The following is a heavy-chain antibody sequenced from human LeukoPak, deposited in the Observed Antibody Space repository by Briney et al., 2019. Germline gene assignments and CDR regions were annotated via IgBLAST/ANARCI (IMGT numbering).Heavy chain of an antibody. CDR3: ARGGEGGTGTTDYYYYMDV. CDR1: GFTFSSYA. J-gene: IGHJ6*03. D-gene: IGHD1-1*01. CDR2: ISYDGGNK. V-gene: IGHV3-30-3*01. Sequence: PGGSLRLSCAASGFTFSSYAMDWVRQAPGKGLEWVAVISYDGGNKYYADSVKGRFTISRDNSKNTLYLQMNSLRAEDTAVYYCARGGEGGTGTTDYYYYMDVWGKGTTVTVSS.